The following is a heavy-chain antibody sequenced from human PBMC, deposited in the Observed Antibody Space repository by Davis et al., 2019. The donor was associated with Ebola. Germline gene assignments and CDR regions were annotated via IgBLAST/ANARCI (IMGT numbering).Heavy chain of an antibody. D-gene: IGHD2-15*01. Sequence: GESLKISCAASGFTFSSYSMNWVRQAPGKGLEWVSSISSGSSYIYYADSVKGRFTISRDNSKNTLYLQMDSLRAEDTAVYYCARGGYCSGGNCYGYFVYWGQGTLVTVSS. V-gene: IGHV3-21*04. CDR3: ARGGYCSGGNCYGYFVY. CDR1: GFTFSSYS. J-gene: IGHJ4*02. CDR2: ISSGSSYI.